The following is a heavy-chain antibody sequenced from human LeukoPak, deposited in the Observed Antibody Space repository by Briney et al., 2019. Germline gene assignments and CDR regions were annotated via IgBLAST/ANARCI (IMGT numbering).Heavy chain of an antibody. V-gene: IGHV1-18*01. CDR3: ARLLWFGELFYWYYFDY. Sequence: ASVKVSCKASGYTFTSYGISWVRQAPGQGLEWMGWISAYNGNTNYAQKLQGRVTMTTDTSTSTAYMELRSLRSDDTAVYYCARLLWFGELFYWYYFDYWGQGTLVTVSS. D-gene: IGHD3-10*01. J-gene: IGHJ4*02. CDR2: ISAYNGNT. CDR1: GYTFTSYG.